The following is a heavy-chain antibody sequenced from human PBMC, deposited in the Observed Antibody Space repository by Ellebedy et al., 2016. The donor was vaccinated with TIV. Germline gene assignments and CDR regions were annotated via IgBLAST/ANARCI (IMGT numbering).Heavy chain of an antibody. J-gene: IGHJ2*01. CDR3: ARDPSTSGYFDL. V-gene: IGHV4-34*01. CDR1: GGSFSGYY. D-gene: IGHD5/OR15-5a*01. Sequence: SETLSLXXAVYGGSFSGYYWSWIRQPPGKGLEWIGEINHSGSTNYNPSLKSRVTISVDTSKNQFSLKLSSVTAADTAVYYCARDPSTSGYFDLWGRGTLVTVSS. CDR2: INHSGST.